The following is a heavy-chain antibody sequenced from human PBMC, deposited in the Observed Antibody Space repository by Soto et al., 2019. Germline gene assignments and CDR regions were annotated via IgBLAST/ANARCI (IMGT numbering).Heavy chain of an antibody. CDR1: GASVAGGSYY. CDR2: IPSRGRP. D-gene: IGHD3-3*01. CDR3: ARDTHNRYDLRX. J-gene: IGHJ5*02. V-gene: IGHV4-30-4*01. Sequence: SETLSLTCSVSGASVAGGSYYWSWVRQPPGKGLELIGYIPSRGRPFYNPSLTSRGTLSADTSKNQLSLQLTSVTAADTAVYYCARDTHNRYDLRXWGQATLLTASX.